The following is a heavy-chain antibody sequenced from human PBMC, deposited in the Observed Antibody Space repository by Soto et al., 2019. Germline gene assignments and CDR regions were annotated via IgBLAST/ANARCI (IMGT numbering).Heavy chain of an antibody. Sequence: SETLSLTCTVSCSSINSSGYYWGWIRQPPGKGLEWIGSMFYGVSTYYNPSLKSRVTVSVDTSKNQFSLNLRSVTAADTAVYYCARLPSRHLVDYWGQGTLVTVSS. CDR1: CSSINSSGYY. V-gene: IGHV4-39*01. J-gene: IGHJ4*02. CDR2: MFYGVST. D-gene: IGHD3-3*02. CDR3: ARLPSRHLVDY.